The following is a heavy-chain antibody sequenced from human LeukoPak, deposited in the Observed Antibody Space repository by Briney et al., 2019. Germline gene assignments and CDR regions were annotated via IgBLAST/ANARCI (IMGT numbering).Heavy chain of an antibody. CDR3: ARDGPRVGLDCGGDCYYWYFDV. D-gene: IGHD2-21*02. CDR1: GGSFGYYS. J-gene: IGHJ2*01. V-gene: IGHV4-59*01. CDR2: INYNGNT. Sequence: SETLSLTCTVSGGSFGYYSWSWIRQPPGKGLEWIGYINYNGNTNYNPSLKSRVTISVDTSKNQFSLKLRSVTAADTAFYYCARDGPRVGLDCGGDCYYWYFDVWGRGTLVTV.